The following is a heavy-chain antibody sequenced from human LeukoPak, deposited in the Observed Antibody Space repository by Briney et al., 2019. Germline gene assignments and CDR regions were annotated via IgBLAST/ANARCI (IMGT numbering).Heavy chain of an antibody. J-gene: IGHJ6*03. D-gene: IGHD1-1*01. V-gene: IGHV4-59*01. CDR2: IHDSGTT. CDR3: ARVSWFPGTSYYYIDV. Sequence: SETLSLTCTVSGGSISSYYWSWIRQPPGKGLEWFGYIHDSGTTNYNPSLKSRVTISVDTSKNQFSLKLSSVTAADTAVYYCARVSWFPGTSYYYIDVWGKGTTVTVSS. CDR1: GGSISSYY.